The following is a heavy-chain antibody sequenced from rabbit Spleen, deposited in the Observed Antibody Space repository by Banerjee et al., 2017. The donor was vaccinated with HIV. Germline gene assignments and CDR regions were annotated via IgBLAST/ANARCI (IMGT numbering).Heavy chain of an antibody. Sequence: QEQLVESRGGLVTPGGSLKLSCKASGFTISSNYWMNWVRQAPGKGLEWIACINSYTGRPVYASWTKGPFTISKSASTTVTLRMTRLTAADTATYFCARDLAGVIGWNFSLWGQGTLVTVS. CDR3: ARDLAGVIGWNFSL. CDR2: INSYTGRP. V-gene: IGHV1S45*01. J-gene: IGHJ4*01. D-gene: IGHD4-1*01. CDR1: GFTISSNYW.